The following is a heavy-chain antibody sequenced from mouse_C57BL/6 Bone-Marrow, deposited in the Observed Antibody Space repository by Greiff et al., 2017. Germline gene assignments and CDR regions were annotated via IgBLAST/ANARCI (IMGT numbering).Heavy chain of an antibody. V-gene: IGHV3-6*01. CDR1: GYSITSGYY. CDR3: ARERTTVVATDYAMDY. Sequence: EVQLVESGPGLVKPSQSLSLTCSVTGYSITSGYYWNWIRQFPGNKLEWMGYISYDGSNNYNPSLKNRISITRDTSKNQFFLKLNSVTTEDTATYYCARERTTVVATDYAMDYWGQGTSVTVSS. J-gene: IGHJ4*01. CDR2: ISYDGSN. D-gene: IGHD1-1*01.